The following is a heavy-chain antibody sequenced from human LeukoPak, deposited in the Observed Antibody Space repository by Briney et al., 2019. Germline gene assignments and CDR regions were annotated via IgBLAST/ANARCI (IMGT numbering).Heavy chain of an antibody. Sequence: GGSLRLSCAASGFTFSRYWMSWVRQAPGKGLEWVANIKQDGSEKHYVDSVKGRFTISRDNAKNSLYLQMNSLRAEDTAVYFCVRGGAAYGYWGQGTLVTVSS. J-gene: IGHJ4*02. CDR2: IKQDGSEK. CDR1: GFTFSRYW. D-gene: IGHD4-17*01. V-gene: IGHV3-7*05. CDR3: VRGGAAYGY.